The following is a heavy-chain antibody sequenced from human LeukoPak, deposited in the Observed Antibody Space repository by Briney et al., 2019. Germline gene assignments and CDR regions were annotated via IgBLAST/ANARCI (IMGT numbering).Heavy chain of an antibody. CDR3: ARGGIPDY. Sequence: PSETLSLTCTVSGGSISRGSYFWSWIRQPAGKGLEWIGRFYTSGTPNYNPSLKSRVTISVDTSRNQFSLKLSSVTAADTAVYYCARGGIPDYWGQGILVTVCS. CDR2: FYTSGTP. CDR1: GGSISRGSYF. J-gene: IGHJ4*02. D-gene: IGHD2-21*01. V-gene: IGHV4-61*02.